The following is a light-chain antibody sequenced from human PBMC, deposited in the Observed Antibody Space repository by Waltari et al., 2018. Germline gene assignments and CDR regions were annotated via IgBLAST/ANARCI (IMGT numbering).Light chain of an antibody. CDR1: QGVRGY. V-gene: IGKV3-11*01. CDR3: QQRSTWPWT. J-gene: IGKJ1*01. Sequence: EIVLTQSPGTLSLSPGERATLSCRASQGVRGYLAWYQQKVGQAPRFLFDDVSNRPTGTPARFSGSGSGTDFTLTISGLEPEDFAVYYCQQRSTWPWTFGQGTRVEV. CDR2: DVS.